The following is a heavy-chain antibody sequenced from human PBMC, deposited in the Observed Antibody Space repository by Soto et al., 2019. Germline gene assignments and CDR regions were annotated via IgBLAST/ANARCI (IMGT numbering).Heavy chain of an antibody. V-gene: IGHV1-2*02. CDR3: ASYRPLGEWLFFQIGNYYHYAMDV. Sequence: SSVKVSCKASGYTFTGYYMHWVRQAPGQGLEWMGWINPNSGGTNYAQKFQGRVTMTRATYISTAYMELSRLRSDDTAVYYCASYRPLGEWLFFQIGNYYHYAMDVWGQGTTVTAS. J-gene: IGHJ6*02. CDR1: GYTFTGYY. CDR2: INPNSGGT. D-gene: IGHD3-3*01.